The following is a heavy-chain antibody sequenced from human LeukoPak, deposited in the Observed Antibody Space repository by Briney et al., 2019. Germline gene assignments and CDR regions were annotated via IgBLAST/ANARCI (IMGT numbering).Heavy chain of an antibody. CDR2: IYTSGST. CDR3: ARATVGAREAFDI. V-gene: IGHV4-4*07. D-gene: IGHD1-26*01. CDR1: GDSISSYY. J-gene: IGHJ3*02. Sequence: SETLSLTCTVSGDSISSYYWSWIRQPAGKGLEWIGRIYTSGSTNYNPSLKSRVTMSVDTSKNQLSLKLSSVTAADTAVYFCARATVGAREAFDIWGQGTMVTVSS.